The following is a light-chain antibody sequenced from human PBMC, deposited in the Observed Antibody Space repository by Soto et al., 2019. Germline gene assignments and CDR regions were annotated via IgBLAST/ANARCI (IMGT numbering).Light chain of an antibody. V-gene: IGKV3-20*01. J-gene: IGKJ1*01. Sequence: EIVLTQSPATLSLSPGERATLSCRASQSVTSGYLAWYQQKPGQAPRLLIYGASSRGTGIPDRFSGSGSGTDFTLTIIRLEPEDSAVYYCQQYATSPRTFGPGTKVDIK. CDR2: GAS. CDR3: QQYATSPRT. CDR1: QSVTSGY.